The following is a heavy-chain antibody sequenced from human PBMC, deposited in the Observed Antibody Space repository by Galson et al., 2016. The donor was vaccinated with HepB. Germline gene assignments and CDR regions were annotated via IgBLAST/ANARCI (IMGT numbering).Heavy chain of an antibody. CDR1: GFNFTTSA. J-gene: IGHJ4*02. CDR2: IVVAGDNT. Sequence: SVKVSCKASGFNFTTSAVQWVRQARGQRLEWIGWIVVAGDNTTYAQKFQERVTITRDMSTSTAYMELSSLRSEDTAVYYCAADLWGYYYDTSGYGWGQGTLVTVSS. D-gene: IGHD3-22*01. CDR3: AADLWGYYYDTSGYG. V-gene: IGHV1-58*01.